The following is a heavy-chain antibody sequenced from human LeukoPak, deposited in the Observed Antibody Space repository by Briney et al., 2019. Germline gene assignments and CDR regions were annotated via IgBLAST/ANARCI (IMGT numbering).Heavy chain of an antibody. D-gene: IGHD6-19*01. Sequence: SVKVSCKASGGTFSSYAISWVRQAPGQGLEWMGGIIPIFGTANYAQEFQGRVTITTDESTSTAYMELSSLRSEDTAVYYCAAGGEQWLVGYVYWGQGTLVTVSS. CDR1: GGTFSSYA. V-gene: IGHV1-69*05. J-gene: IGHJ4*02. CDR3: AAGGEQWLVGYVY. CDR2: IIPIFGTA.